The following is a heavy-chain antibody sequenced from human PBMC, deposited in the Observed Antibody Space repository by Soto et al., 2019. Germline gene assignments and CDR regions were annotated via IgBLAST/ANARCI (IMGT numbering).Heavy chain of an antibody. Sequence: EVQLLQSGGGFRPPGGSVRLSCATSGFTFNTYPMTWVRQAPGKGLEWVASISSTAGRTSSYADSVKGRFANARDFSDNSVYLEMNNLRVDDTAVYFCAKGVLSFHYGMEVWGQGTTVTVSS. D-gene: IGHD3-10*01. V-gene: IGHV3-23*01. CDR3: AKGVLSFHYGMEV. CDR1: GFTFNTYP. J-gene: IGHJ6*02. CDR2: ISSTAGRTS.